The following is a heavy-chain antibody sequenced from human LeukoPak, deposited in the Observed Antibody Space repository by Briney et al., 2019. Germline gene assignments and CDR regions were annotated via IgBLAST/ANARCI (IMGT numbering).Heavy chain of an antibody. CDR3: ARLLAYNSGGEAFDH. CDR2: ISGSGGST. D-gene: IGHD1-20*01. V-gene: IGHV3-23*01. Sequence: GGSLRLSCAASGFTFSSYGMSWVRQAPGKGLEWVSAISGSGGSTYYADSVKGRFTISRDNSKNTLYLQMNSLRAEDTAVYYSARLLAYNSGGEAFDHWGQGTLVTVSS. CDR1: GFTFSSYG. J-gene: IGHJ4*02.